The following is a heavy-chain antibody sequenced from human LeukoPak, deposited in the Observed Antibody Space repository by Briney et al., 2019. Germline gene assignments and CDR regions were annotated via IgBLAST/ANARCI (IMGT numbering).Heavy chain of an antibody. CDR2: ISYDGSNK. CDR1: GFTVSSSY. V-gene: IGHV3-30-3*01. Sequence: PGGSLRLSCAASGFTVSSSYMHWVRQAPGKGLEWVAVISYDGSNKYYADSVKGRFTISRDNSKNTLYLQMNSLRAEDTAVYYCARANSGTYYDFWSGYPYYYGMDVWGQGTTVTVSS. J-gene: IGHJ6*02. D-gene: IGHD3-3*01. CDR3: ARANSGTYYDFWSGYPYYYGMDV.